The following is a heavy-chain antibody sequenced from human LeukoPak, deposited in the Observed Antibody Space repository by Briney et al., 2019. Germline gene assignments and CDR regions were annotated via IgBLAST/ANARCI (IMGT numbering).Heavy chain of an antibody. D-gene: IGHD3-22*01. J-gene: IGHJ4*02. CDR1: GFTFSNAW. Sequence: TGGSLRLSCAASGFTFSNAWMSWVRQAPGKGLEWVGRIKSKTDGGTTDYAAPVKGRFTISRDDSKNTLYLQMNSLKTEDTAVYYCTTVLSYYYDSSGYYFDYWGQGTLVTVSS. CDR3: TTVLSYYYDSSGYYFDY. V-gene: IGHV3-15*01. CDR2: IKSKTDGGTT.